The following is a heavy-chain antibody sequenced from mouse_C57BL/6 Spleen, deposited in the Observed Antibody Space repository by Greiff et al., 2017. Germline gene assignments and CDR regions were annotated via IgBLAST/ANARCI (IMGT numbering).Heavy chain of an antibody. V-gene: IGHV5-2*01. CDR1: EYEFPSHD. Sequence: DVMLVESGGGLVQPGESLKLSCESNEYEFPSHDMSWVRKTPGKRLELVAAINSDGGSTYYPDTMESRFIISRDNTKKTLYLQMSSLRSEDTALYYCARKLIHAMDYWGQGTSVTVSS. J-gene: IGHJ4*01. CDR3: ARKLIHAMDY. CDR2: INSDGGST.